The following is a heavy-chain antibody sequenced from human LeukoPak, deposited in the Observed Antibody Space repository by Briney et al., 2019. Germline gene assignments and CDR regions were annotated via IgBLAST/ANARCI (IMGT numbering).Heavy chain of an antibody. J-gene: IGHJ6*02. CDR2: ISSSGNII. CDR1: EFTFSSFS. CDR3: ARDPLIVVVTAKRGMDV. Sequence: GGSLRLSCAASEFTFSSFSMSWVRQAPGKGLEWVSYISSSGNIIQYADSVKGRFTISRDNAKNSLYLQMNSLRAEDTAVYYCARDPLIVVVTAKRGMDVWGQGTTVTVSS. D-gene: IGHD2-21*02. V-gene: IGHV3-48*04.